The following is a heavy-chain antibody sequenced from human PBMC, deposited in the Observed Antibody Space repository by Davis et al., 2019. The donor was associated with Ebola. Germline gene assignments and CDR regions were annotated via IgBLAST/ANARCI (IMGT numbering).Heavy chain of an antibody. D-gene: IGHD3-3*01. CDR1: GFTFSSYA. Sequence: PGGSLRLSCAASGFTFSSYAMSWVRQAPGKGLEWVSAISGSGGSTYYADSVKGRFTISRDNSKNTLYLQMNSLRAEDTAVYYCAKTRPQTSRFLEWPPIGPLDYWGQGTLVTVSS. CDR3: AKTRPQTSRFLEWPPIGPLDY. J-gene: IGHJ4*02. V-gene: IGHV3-23*01. CDR2: ISGSGGST.